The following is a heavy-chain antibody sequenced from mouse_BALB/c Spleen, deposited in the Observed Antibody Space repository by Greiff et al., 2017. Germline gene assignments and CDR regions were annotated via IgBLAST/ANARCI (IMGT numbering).Heavy chain of an antibody. Sequence: QVQLKESGAELARPGASVKLSCKASGYTFTSYWMQWVKQRPGQGLEWIGAIYPGDGDTRYTQKFKGKATLTADKSSSTAYMQLSSLASEDSAVYYCARSYDYDGAMDYWGQGTSVTVSS. J-gene: IGHJ4*01. CDR1: GYTFTSYW. CDR2: IYPGDGDT. V-gene: IGHV1-87*01. D-gene: IGHD2-4*01. CDR3: ARSYDYDGAMDY.